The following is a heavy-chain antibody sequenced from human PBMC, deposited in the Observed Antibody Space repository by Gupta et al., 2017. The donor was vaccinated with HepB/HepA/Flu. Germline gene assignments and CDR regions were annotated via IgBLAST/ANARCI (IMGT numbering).Heavy chain of an antibody. CDR2: IFSNDEK. J-gene: IGHJ6*02. D-gene: IGHD6-13*01. V-gene: IGHV2-26*01. Sequence: QVTLKESGTVLLKPTETLTLTCPVVGFALGNARMGVSWIRHPPGKALAWLAHIFSNDEKSYSTSLKRRLTSYRETSESQVVLTMTNMEPVDTATYYRARIRSQYSSSWEVLREYDYYYYGMDLWGQGTTVTVSS. CDR1: GFALGNARMG. CDR3: ARIRSQYSSSWEVLREYDYYYYGMDL.